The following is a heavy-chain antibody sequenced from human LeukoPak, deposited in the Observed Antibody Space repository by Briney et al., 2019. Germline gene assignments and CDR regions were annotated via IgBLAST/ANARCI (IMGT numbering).Heavy chain of an antibody. V-gene: IGHV1-3*01. CDR1: GYTFTSYA. Sequence: ASVKVSCKASGYTFTSYAMHWVRQAPGQRLEWMGWINAGIGNTKYSQKFQGRVTITRDTSASTAYMELSSLRSEDTAVYYCARDRWYYGSGSPNDYWAREPWSPSPQ. J-gene: IGHJ4*02. CDR3: ARDRWYYGSGSPNDY. CDR2: INAGIGNT. D-gene: IGHD3-10*01.